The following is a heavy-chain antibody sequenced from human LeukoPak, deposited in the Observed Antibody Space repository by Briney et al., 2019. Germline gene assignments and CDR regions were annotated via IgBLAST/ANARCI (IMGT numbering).Heavy chain of an antibody. Sequence: GGSLRLSCAASGFTFSDHYMDWVRQAPGQGLEWVGRIRNKANSYTTEYAASVKGRFTISRDDSKNSLYLQMNSLRAEDTAVYYCAKDTVLMVYAIVYYYYGMDVWGQGTTVTVSS. CDR2: IRNKANSYTT. V-gene: IGHV3-72*01. J-gene: IGHJ6*02. D-gene: IGHD2-8*01. CDR1: GFTFSDHY. CDR3: AKDTVLMVYAIVYYYYGMDV.